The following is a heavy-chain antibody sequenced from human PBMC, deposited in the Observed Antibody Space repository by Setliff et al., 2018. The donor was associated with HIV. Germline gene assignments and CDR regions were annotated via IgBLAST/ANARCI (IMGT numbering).Heavy chain of an antibody. V-gene: IGHV4-38-2*01. Sequence: SETLSLTCAVSGYSISSGHYWGWIRQPPGKGLEWIRSIYHSGTTYDNPSLKSRATISVDTSKNQFSLKLSSVTAADTAVYYCARHGAYEAYYDYMDVWGKGTTVTVSS. CDR2: IYHSGTT. D-gene: IGHD5-12*01. J-gene: IGHJ6*03. CDR1: GYSISSGHY. CDR3: ARHGAYEAYYDYMDV.